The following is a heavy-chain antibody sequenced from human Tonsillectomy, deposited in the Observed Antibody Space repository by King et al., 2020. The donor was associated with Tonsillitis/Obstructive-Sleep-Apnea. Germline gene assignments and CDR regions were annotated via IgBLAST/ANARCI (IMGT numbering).Heavy chain of an antibody. J-gene: IGHJ3*02. D-gene: IGHD3-3*01. V-gene: IGHV3-30*18. CDR3: AKVTLRFLSQPFDAFDI. Sequence: QLVQSGGGVVKPGRSLRLSCAVSGFTFSSYGMHWVRQAPGKGLEWVAVISYDGSNKYYADSVKGRFTISRDNSKNTLYLQMNSLRAEDTAVYYCAKVTLRFLSQPFDAFDIWGQGTMVTVSS. CDR2: ISYDGSNK. CDR1: GFTFSSYG.